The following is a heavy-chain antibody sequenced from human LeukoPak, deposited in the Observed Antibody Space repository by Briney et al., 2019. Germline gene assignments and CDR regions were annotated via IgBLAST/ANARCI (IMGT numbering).Heavy chain of an antibody. CDR1: GYSFTSYW. V-gene: IGHV5-51*01. Sequence: KRGESLKISCEGSGYSFTSYWIGWVRQMPGKGLEWMGIIYPGDSDTRYSPSFQGQVTISADKSISTAYLQWSSLKASDTAMYYCARHGGSSWYRPYYYYYYMDVWGKGTTVTVSS. J-gene: IGHJ6*03. CDR3: ARHGGSSWYRPYYYYYYMDV. D-gene: IGHD6-13*01. CDR2: IYPGDSDT.